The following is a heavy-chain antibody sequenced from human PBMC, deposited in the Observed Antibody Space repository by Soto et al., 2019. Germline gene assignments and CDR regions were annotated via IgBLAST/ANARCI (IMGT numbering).Heavy chain of an antibody. D-gene: IGHD2-15*01. CDR3: ASPGRTTLHYYYGMDV. CDR1: GGSISSSSYY. V-gene: IGHV4-39*01. J-gene: IGHJ6*02. CDR2: IYYSGST. Sequence: SETLSLTCTVSGGSISSSSYYWGWIRQPPGKGLEWIGSIYYSGSTYYNPSLKSRVTISVDTSKNQFSLKLSSVTAADTAVYYCASPGRTTLHYYYGMDVWGQGTTVTVSS.